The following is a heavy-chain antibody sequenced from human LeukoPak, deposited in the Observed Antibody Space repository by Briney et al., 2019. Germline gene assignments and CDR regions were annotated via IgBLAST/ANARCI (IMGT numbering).Heavy chain of an antibody. J-gene: IGHJ4*02. CDR1: GFTVSSNY. V-gene: IGHV3-23*01. CDR3: AKEVDKDSSMIVVVFDY. CDR2: ISGSGVIT. Sequence: PGGSLRLSCAASGFTVSSNYMSWVRQAPGKGLEWVSAISGSGVITYSADSVKGRFTISRDNSKNTLYLQMNSLRAEDTAVYYCAKEVDKDSSMIVVVFDYWGQGTLVTVSS. D-gene: IGHD3-22*01.